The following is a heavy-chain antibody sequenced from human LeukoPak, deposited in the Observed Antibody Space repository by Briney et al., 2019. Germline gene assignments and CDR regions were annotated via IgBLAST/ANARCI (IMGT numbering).Heavy chain of an antibody. CDR2: ISGSGGST. J-gene: IGHJ3*02. CDR3: ASLDIVATYDI. Sequence: GGSLRLSCAASGFTFSSYAMSWVRQAPGKGLEWVSAISGSGGSTYYADSVKGRFTISRDNAKNSLYLQMNSLRAEDTAVYYCASLDIVATYDIWGQGTMVTVSS. D-gene: IGHD5-12*01. CDR1: GFTFSSYA. V-gene: IGHV3-23*01.